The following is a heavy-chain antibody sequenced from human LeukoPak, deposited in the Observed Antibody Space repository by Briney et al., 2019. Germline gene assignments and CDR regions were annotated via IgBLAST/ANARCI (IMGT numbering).Heavy chain of an antibody. CDR3: ARDPYQLSWFDP. CDR2: ITDSPNYV. D-gene: IGHD1-1*01. V-gene: IGHV3-21*01. CDR1: GFTFTNSS. J-gene: IGHJ5*02. Sequence: KTGGSLRLSCAASGFTFTNSSMNWIRQAPGKGLEWVSSITDSPNYVEYADSVKGRFTISRDDAKNSLYLQMDSPRADDTAVYYCARDPYQLSWFDPWGQGTLVTVSS.